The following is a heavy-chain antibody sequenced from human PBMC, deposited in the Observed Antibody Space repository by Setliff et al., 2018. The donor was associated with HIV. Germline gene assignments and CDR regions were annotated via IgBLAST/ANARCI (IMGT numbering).Heavy chain of an antibody. CDR1: GASVSDHH. Sequence: SETLSLTCSVSGASVSDHHWNWIRQTAEKRLEYIGRIRFSGGSNYNPSLSSRVTMSVDTSNNQFSLRLKFVTSADTAVYYCARLRSSNGLFCLLDSWGQGTRVTVSS. D-gene: IGHD2-8*01. CDR3: ARLRSSNGLFCLLDS. V-gene: IGHV4-4*07. J-gene: IGHJ4*02. CDR2: IRFSGGS.